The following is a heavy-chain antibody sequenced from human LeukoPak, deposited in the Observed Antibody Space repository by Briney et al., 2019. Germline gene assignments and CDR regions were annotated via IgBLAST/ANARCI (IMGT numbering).Heavy chain of an antibody. V-gene: IGHV3-20*04. Sequence: GGSLRLSCAASGFTFDDYGMSWVRQAPGKGLEWVAGINWNGGSTGYADSVKGRFTISRDNAKNSLYLQMNSLRAEDTALYYCAREILGYCSSTSCYNAFDIWRQATMVTVSS. CDR1: GFTFDDYG. D-gene: IGHD2-2*02. J-gene: IGHJ3*02. CDR3: AREILGYCSSTSCYNAFDI. CDR2: INWNGGST.